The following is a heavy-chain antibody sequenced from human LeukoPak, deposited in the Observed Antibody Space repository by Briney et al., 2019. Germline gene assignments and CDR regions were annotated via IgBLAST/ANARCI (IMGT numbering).Heavy chain of an antibody. CDR3: ARVGFLYCIGGSCLLNWFDP. D-gene: IGHD2-15*01. Sequence: KPSETLSLTCAVSGGSFSGFYWSWIRQPPGKGREWIGEINHSGSTNYNPSLKSRGTKSVDTSKNQFTLKPRPVAAADTAVYYCARVGFLYCIGGSCLLNWFDPWGQGTLVTVSS. CDR1: GGSFSGFY. V-gene: IGHV4-34*01. J-gene: IGHJ5*02. CDR2: INHSGST.